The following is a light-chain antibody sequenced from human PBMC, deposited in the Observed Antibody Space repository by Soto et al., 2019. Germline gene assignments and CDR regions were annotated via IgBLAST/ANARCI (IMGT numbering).Light chain of an antibody. CDR3: QQYNNWPPIT. CDR1: QSVSSN. J-gene: IGKJ5*01. Sequence: ILMTQSPATLSVSPGETATLSCTASQSVSSNLAWYQQKPGQAPRLLIYGASTRATGIPARFSGSGSGTAFTLTISSLQSEDFAVYYCQQYNNWPPITFGQGTLLEIK. CDR2: GAS. V-gene: IGKV3-15*01.